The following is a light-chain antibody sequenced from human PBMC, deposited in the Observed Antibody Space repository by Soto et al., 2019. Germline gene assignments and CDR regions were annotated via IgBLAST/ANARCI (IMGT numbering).Light chain of an antibody. CDR2: DAS. CDR3: QQRSNWPPYT. Sequence: EIVLTQSPATLSLSPGERATLSCRASQSLNTYLAWYQQKPGQAPRLLIYDASNRATGIPTRFSGSGSGTDFTLTISSLEPEDFAVYYCQQRSNWPPYTFGQGIKLEIK. CDR1: QSLNTY. V-gene: IGKV3-11*01. J-gene: IGKJ2*01.